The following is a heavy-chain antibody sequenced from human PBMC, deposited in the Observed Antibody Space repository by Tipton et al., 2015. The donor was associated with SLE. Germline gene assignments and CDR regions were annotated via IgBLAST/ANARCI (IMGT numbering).Heavy chain of an antibody. J-gene: IGHJ6*02. V-gene: IGHV4-4*08. CDR2: IYTSGST. CDR3: ARDSGAGSSGGMDV. D-gene: IGHD1-26*01. Sequence: TLSLTCTVSGGSISSYYWSWTRQPPGKGLEWIGYIYTSGSTNYKPSRKSRVSITVDTAKNQFSLKLSSVTAADTAVYYCARDSGAGSSGGMDVWGQGTTVTVSS. CDR1: GGSISSYY.